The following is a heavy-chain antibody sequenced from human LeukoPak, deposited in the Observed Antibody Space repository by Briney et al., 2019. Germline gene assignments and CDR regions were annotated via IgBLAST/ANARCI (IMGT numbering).Heavy chain of an antibody. CDR2: ISAYDGNT. Sequence: SVKVSCKASGGTFSSYAISWVRQAPGQGLEWMGWISAYDGNTNYAQKLQGRVTITADKSTSTAYMELSSLRSEDTAVYYCARGNRGLHSDYWGQGTLVTVSS. V-gene: IGHV1-69*10. CDR3: ARGNRGLHSDY. J-gene: IGHJ4*02. CDR1: GGTFSSYA. D-gene: IGHD1-14*01.